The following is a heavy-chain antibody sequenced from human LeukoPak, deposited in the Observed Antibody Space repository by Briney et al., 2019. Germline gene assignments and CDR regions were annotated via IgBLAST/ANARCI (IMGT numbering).Heavy chain of an antibody. V-gene: IGHV4-59*12. CDR3: AGDKISWTRSDV. CDR2: IYYSGST. CDR1: GGSISSYY. D-gene: IGHD3/OR15-3a*01. Sequence: SETLSLPCTVSGGSISSYYWSWIRQPPGRGLEWIGFIYYSGSTNYNPSLKSRVIISLDTSKNQFSLKLSSVTAADTAVYYCAGDKISWTRSDVWGKGTTVTVSS. J-gene: IGHJ6*04.